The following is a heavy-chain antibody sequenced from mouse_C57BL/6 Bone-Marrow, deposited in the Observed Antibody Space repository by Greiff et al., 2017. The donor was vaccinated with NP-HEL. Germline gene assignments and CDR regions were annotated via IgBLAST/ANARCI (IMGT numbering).Heavy chain of an antibody. Sequence: EVQLQQSGPELVKPGASVKISCKASGYTFTDYYMNWVKQSHGKSLEWIGDINPNNGGTSYNQKFKGKATLTVDKSSSTAYMELRSLTSEDSAVYYCARYASYYYGSSPYWYFDVWGTGTTVTVSS. V-gene: IGHV1-26*01. J-gene: IGHJ1*03. CDR3: ARYASYYYGSSPYWYFDV. CDR1: GYTFTDYY. D-gene: IGHD1-1*01. CDR2: INPNNGGT.